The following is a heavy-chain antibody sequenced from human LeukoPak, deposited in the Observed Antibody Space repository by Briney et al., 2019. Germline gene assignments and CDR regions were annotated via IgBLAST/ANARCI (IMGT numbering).Heavy chain of an antibody. D-gene: IGHD6-13*01. V-gene: IGHV4-61*02. CDR3: ARAWMSSSWYNPLFDP. CDR1: GGSISSGSYY. CDR2: IYTSGST. J-gene: IGHJ5*02. Sequence: PSQTLSLTCTVSGGSISSGSYYWSWIRQPAGKGLEWIGRIYTSGSTNYNPSLKSRVTISVDTSKNQFSLKLSSVTAADTAVYYCARAWMSSSWYNPLFDPWGQGTLVTVSS.